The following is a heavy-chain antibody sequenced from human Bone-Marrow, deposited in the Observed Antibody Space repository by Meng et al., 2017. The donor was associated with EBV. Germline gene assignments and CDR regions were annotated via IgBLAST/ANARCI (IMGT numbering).Heavy chain of an antibody. Sequence: QGHLPSLGRGLLKPAETLPLPCAVYCGAVSGFYWDWIRQPPGKGLEWNWEINHSGSTNYSPSLKSRVTISVATSKNQFSLKLSFVTAADTAVYYCARAYGDYDPRYYFDYWGQGTLVTVSS. J-gene: IGHJ4*02. CDR1: CGAVSGFY. CDR2: INHSGST. V-gene: IGHV4-34*01. D-gene: IGHD4-17*01. CDR3: ARAYGDYDPRYYFDY.